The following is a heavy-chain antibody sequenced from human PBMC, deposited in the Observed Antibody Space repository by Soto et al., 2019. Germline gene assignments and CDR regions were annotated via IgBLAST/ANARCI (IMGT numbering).Heavy chain of an antibody. CDR2: ISYDGSNK. CDR3: ARDNDYYDSGYGMDV. CDR1: GFTFSSYA. D-gene: IGHD3-22*01. J-gene: IGHJ6*01. V-gene: IGHV3-30-3*01. Sequence: QVQLVESGGGVVQPGRSLRLSCAASGFTFSSYAMHWVRQAPGKGLEWVAVISYDGSNKYYADSVKGRFTISRDNSKNTLYLQMNSLRAEDTAVYYCARDNDYYDSGYGMDVW.